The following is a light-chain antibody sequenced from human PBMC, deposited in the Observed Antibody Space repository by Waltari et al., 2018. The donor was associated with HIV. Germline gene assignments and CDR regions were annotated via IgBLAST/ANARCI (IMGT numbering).Light chain of an antibody. J-gene: IGLJ2*01. CDR2: INSDGSH. Sequence: QVVLTQSPSASASLGASVKLTCTLSSGYSNHAIAWHQQQSEKAPRYLMKINSDGSHNKGDGITDRFSGSSSGAERYLTISSLQSEDEADYYCLTWDTGIGVFGGGTKLTVL. CDR1: SGYSNHA. CDR3: LTWDTGIGV. V-gene: IGLV4-69*01.